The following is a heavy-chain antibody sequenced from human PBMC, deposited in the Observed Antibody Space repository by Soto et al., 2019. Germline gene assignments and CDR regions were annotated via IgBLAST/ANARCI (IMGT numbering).Heavy chain of an antibody. CDR3: ARDLGGAIDY. V-gene: IGHV3-30-3*01. Sequence: QVQLVESGGGVVQPGRSLRLSCVASGFTFSSYAMHWVRQAPGKGLEWVAVISYDGNNKYYADSVKGRFTISRDNSKNTLYLQMNSLRAEDTAVYYCARDLGGAIDYWGQGTLVTVSS. CDR2: ISYDGNNK. D-gene: IGHD3-16*01. CDR1: GFTFSSYA. J-gene: IGHJ4*02.